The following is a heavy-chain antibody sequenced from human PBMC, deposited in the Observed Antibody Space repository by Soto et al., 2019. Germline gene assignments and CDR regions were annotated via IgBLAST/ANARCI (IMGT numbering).Heavy chain of an antibody. V-gene: IGHV1-46*01. CDR1: GYSFTTYT. Sequence: QVQLVQSGTEVKKPGASVKVSCKASGYSFTTYTLHWVRQAPGQGLEWMGIINPSVGSTTYPQNFQDRLTRTRDTSTTTVYMELSSLRSEDTAVYYCARARDMDVWGQGTTVTVSS. J-gene: IGHJ6*02. CDR3: ARARDMDV. CDR2: INPSVGST.